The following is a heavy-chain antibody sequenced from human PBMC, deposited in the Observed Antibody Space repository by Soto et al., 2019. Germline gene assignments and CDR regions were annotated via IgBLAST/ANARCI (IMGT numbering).Heavy chain of an antibody. CDR1: GDSVSSNSAA. D-gene: IGHD3-10*01. Sequence: QTLSLTCAISGDSVSSNSAAWNWIRQFPSRGLGWLGRTYYRSKWYNDYAVSVKSRITINPDTSKNQFSLQLNSVTPEDTAVYYCARVNLITIYGMDVWGQGTTVTVSS. CDR2: TYYRSKWYN. J-gene: IGHJ6*02. V-gene: IGHV6-1*01. CDR3: ARVNLITIYGMDV.